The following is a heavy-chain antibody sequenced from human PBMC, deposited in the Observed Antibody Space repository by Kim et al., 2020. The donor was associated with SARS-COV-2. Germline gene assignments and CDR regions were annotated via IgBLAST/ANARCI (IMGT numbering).Heavy chain of an antibody. CDR2: MNPNSGNT. Sequence: ASVKVSCKASGYTFTSYDINWVRQATGQGLEWMGWMNPNSGNTGYAQKFQGRVTMTRNTSISTAYMELSSLRSEDTAVYYCARGVTQPPSVWSGYLYYYYYGMDVWGQGTTVTVSS. CDR1: GYTFTSYD. V-gene: IGHV1-8*01. CDR3: ARGVTQPPSVWSGYLYYYYYGMDV. D-gene: IGHD3-3*01. J-gene: IGHJ6*02.